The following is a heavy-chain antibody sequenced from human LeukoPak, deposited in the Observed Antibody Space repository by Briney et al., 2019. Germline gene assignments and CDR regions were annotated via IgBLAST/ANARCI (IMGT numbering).Heavy chain of an antibody. J-gene: IGHJ4*02. Sequence: GGSLRLSCAASGFTFSSYSMNWVRQAPGKGLEWVSYISSSSSTIYYADSVKGRFTISRDIAKNSLYLQMNSLRAEDTAVYYCARDSGGIAAAGTDYWGQGTLVTVSS. D-gene: IGHD6-13*01. CDR1: GFTFSSYS. CDR2: ISSSSSTI. V-gene: IGHV3-48*01. CDR3: ARDSGGIAAAGTDY.